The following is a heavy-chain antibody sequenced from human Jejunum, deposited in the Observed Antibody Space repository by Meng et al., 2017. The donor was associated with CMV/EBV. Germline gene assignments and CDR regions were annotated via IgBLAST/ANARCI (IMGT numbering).Heavy chain of an antibody. CDR1: GGSISSYY. V-gene: IGHV4-59*01. CDR2: VYYSGGT. J-gene: IGHJ4*02. Sequence: TVPGGSISSYYWNWIRQPPVKGLEWIGYVYYSGGTNYNPSLKSRVTISVDTSKNQFSLKLSSVTAADTAVYYCARAYSSSCRVDYWGQGTLVTVSS. CDR3: ARAYSSSCRVDY. D-gene: IGHD6-6*01.